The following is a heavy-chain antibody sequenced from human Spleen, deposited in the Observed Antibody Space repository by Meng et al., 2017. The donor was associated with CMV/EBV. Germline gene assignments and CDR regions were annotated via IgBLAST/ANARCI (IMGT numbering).Heavy chain of an antibody. Sequence: GESLKISCGASGFTFSSYSMNWVRQAPGKGLEWVSGISGTGITTYYADSVKGRFTISRDNSKNTLYLQMNSLRPEDTALYYCARDRRRGGGATSLNSWGPGTLVTVSS. CDR2: ISGTGITT. J-gene: IGHJ5*02. CDR1: GFTFSSYS. D-gene: IGHD3-16*01. CDR3: ARDRRRGGGATSLNS. V-gene: IGHV3-23*01.